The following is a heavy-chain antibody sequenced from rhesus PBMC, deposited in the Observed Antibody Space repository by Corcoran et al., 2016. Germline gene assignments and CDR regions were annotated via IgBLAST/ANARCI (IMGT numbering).Heavy chain of an antibody. CDR1: GFTFSSDG. D-gene: IGHD4-29*01. V-gene: IGHV3S16*01. CDR3: TGVVGTVAAGCYFDY. J-gene: IGHJ4*01. Sequence: EVQLVESGGGLVKPEASLRLSCAASGFTFSSDGMSGVRQAPGKGLEGVSSISSASSYIYYASSVKSRFAISRDHAKNSLSLQMNSLRAEDTAVYYCTGVVGTVAAGCYFDYWGQGVLVTVSS. CDR2: ISSASSYI.